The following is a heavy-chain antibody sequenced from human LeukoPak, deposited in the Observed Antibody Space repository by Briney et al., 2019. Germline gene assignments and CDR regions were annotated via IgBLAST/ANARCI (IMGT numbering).Heavy chain of an antibody. CDR3: AKAGIAVPATPEY. V-gene: IGHV3-23*01. D-gene: IGHD6-19*01. CDR1: GFTFSSYA. CDR2: ISSSGGTT. Sequence: GGSLRLSCAASGFTFSSYAMNWVRQAPGKGLEWVSVISSSGGTTYYSDSVRGRFIISRDNSKNTLYLQMNSLRAEDTAVYYCAKAGIAVPATPEYCGQGTQITVSS. J-gene: IGHJ4*02.